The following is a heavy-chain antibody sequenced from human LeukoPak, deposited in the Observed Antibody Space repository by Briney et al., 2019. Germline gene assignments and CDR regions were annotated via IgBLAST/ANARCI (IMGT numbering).Heavy chain of an antibody. D-gene: IGHD1-26*01. CDR2: ISAYNGNT. V-gene: IGHV1-18*01. CDR1: GYTFTSYG. J-gene: IGHJ4*02. CDR3: ARESGSYNAGYFDY. Sequence: ASVKVSCKASGYTFTSYGISWVRQAPGQGLEWMGWISAYNGNTNYAQKLQGRVTMTTDTSTSTAYMELRSLRSDDTAVYYCARESGSYNAGYFDYWGQGTLVTVSS.